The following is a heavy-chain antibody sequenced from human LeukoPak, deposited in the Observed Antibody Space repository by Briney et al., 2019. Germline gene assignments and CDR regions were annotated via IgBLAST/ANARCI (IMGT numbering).Heavy chain of an antibody. CDR2: ISGSGGST. Sequence: PGGSLRLSCAASGFTFSSYAMSWVRQAPGKGLEWVSAISGSGGSTYCADSVKGRFTISRDNSKNTLYLQMNSLRAEDTAVYYCAKGDISGSYLGDLDAFDIWGQGTMVTVSS. V-gene: IGHV3-23*01. CDR3: AKGDISGSYLGDLDAFDI. J-gene: IGHJ3*02. D-gene: IGHD1-26*01. CDR1: GFTFSSYA.